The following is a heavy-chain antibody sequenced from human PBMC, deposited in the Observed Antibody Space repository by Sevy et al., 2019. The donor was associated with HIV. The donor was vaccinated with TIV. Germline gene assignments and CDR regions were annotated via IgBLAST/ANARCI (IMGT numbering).Heavy chain of an antibody. Sequence: SETLSLTCTVSGGSISSSSYYWGWIRQPPGKGLEWIGSIYYSGSTYYNPSLKSRVTISVDTSKNQFSLKLSSVTAADTAVYYCARQREEGQGLRFLEWLLSGDNWFDPWGQRTLVPVSS. V-gene: IGHV4-39*01. CDR3: ARQREEGQGLRFLEWLLSGDNWFDP. J-gene: IGHJ5*02. CDR2: IYYSGST. CDR1: GGSISSSSYY. D-gene: IGHD3-3*01.